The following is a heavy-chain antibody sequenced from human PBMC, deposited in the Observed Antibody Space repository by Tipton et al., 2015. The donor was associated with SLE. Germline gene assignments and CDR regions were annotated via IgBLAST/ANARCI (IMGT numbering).Heavy chain of an antibody. Sequence: TLSLTCTVSGGSISSHYWSWIRQPPGKGLEWIGYIYYSGSTNYNPSLKSRVTISVDTTKNQFSLKLSSVTAADTAVYYCARDRYYGSGSLGSNYYYMDVWGKGTAVTFSS. V-gene: IGHV4-59*11. CDR3: ARDRYYGSGSLGSNYYYMDV. D-gene: IGHD3-10*01. J-gene: IGHJ6*03. CDR2: IYYSGST. CDR1: GGSISSHY.